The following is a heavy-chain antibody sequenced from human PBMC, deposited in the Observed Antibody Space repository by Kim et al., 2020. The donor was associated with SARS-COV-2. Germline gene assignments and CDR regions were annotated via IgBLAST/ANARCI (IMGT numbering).Heavy chain of an antibody. CDR3: ARTPNRVRPRNYYFDY. D-gene: IGHD2-8*01. Sequence: SETLSLTCAVYGGSFSGYYWSWIRQPPGKGLEWIGEINHSGSTNYNPSLKSRVTISVDTSKNQFSLKLSSVTAADTAVYYCARTPNRVRPRNYYFDYWGQGTLVTVSS. CDR1: GGSFSGYY. CDR2: INHSGST. V-gene: IGHV4-34*01. J-gene: IGHJ4*02.